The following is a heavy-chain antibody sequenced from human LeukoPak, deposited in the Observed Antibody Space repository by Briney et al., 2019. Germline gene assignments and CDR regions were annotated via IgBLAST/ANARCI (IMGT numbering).Heavy chain of an antibody. CDR2: ISGSGGST. J-gene: IGHJ4*02. D-gene: IGHD6-13*01. CDR1: GFPFSSYA. V-gene: IGHV3-23*01. Sequence: GGSLRLSCAASGFPFSSYAMSWVRQAPGKGLEWVSGISGSGGSTYYADSAKGRFTISRDNSKNTLYLQMNSLRVEDTAVYYCAKEGGLRSSWSFDFWGQGILVIVSS. CDR3: AKEGGLRSSWSFDF.